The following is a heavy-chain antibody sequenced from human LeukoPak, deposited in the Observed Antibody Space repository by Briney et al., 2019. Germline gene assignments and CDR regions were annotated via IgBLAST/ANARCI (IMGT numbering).Heavy chain of an antibody. Sequence: ASETLSLTCTVSGGSISSGDYYWSWIRQPPGKGLEWIGYIYYSGSTYYNPSLKSRVTISVDTSKNQFSLKLSSVTAADTAVYYCATYEVYSCHFDYWGQGTLVTVSS. CDR2: IYYSGST. D-gene: IGHD5-18*01. J-gene: IGHJ4*02. V-gene: IGHV4-30-4*02. CDR3: ATYEVYSCHFDY. CDR1: GGSISSGDYY.